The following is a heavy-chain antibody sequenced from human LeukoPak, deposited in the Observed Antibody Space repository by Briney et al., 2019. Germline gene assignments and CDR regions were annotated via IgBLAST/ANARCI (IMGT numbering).Heavy chain of an antibody. V-gene: IGHV4-59*01. D-gene: IGHD1-26*01. Sequence: PSETLSLTCTVSGGSISSYYWSWIRQPPGKGLEWIGYIYYSGSTNYNPSLKSRVTISVDTSKNQFSLRLSSVTAADTAVYYCARGVGATTRRFDYWGQGTLVTVSS. CDR2: IYYSGST. CDR1: GGSISSYY. CDR3: ARGVGATTRRFDY. J-gene: IGHJ4*02.